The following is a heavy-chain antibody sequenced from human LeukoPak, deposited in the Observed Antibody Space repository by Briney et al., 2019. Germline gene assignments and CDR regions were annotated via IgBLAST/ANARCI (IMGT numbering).Heavy chain of an antibody. J-gene: IGHJ5*02. CDR2: ISAYNGNT. D-gene: IGHD3-10*01. CDR3: ARAKVVRGVSWFDP. Sequence: ASVKVSCKASGYTFTSYGISWVRQAPGQGLEWMGWISAYNGNTNYAQKLQGRVTMTTDTSTSTADMELRSLRSDDTAVYYCARAKVVRGVSWFDPWGQGTLVTVSS. CDR1: GYTFTSYG. V-gene: IGHV1-18*01.